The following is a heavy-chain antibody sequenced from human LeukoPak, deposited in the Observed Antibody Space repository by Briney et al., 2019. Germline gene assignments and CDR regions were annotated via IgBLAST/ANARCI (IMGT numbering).Heavy chain of an antibody. D-gene: IGHD6-19*01. Sequence: GGSLRLSCAASGFTFSSYVMSWVRQAPGKGLDWVSAISGSGGSTYYADSVKGRFTISRDNSKNTLYLQMNSLRAEDTAVYYCAEGTSGWYGNAFDIWGQGTMVTVSS. J-gene: IGHJ3*02. CDR2: ISGSGGST. V-gene: IGHV3-23*01. CDR3: AEGTSGWYGNAFDI. CDR1: GFTFSSYV.